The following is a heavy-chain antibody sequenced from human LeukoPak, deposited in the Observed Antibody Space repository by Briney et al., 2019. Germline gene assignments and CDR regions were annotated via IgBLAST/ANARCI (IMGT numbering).Heavy chain of an antibody. J-gene: IGHJ3*02. D-gene: IGHD3-16*02. CDR2: IYYSGST. CDR1: GGSISSSGYY. CDR3: ARSLSFHYAFDI. Sequence: SETLSLTCTVSGGSISSSGYYWGWIRQPPGKGLEWIGSIYYSGSTYYNPSLKSRVTISVDTSKNQFSLKLSSVTAADTAVYYCARSLSFHYAFDIWGQGTMVTVSS. V-gene: IGHV4-39*01.